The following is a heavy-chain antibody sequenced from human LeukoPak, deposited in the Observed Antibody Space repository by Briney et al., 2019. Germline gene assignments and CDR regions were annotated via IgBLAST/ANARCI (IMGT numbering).Heavy chain of an antibody. V-gene: IGHV3-23*01. CDR1: GFTFSNYA. J-gene: IGHJ4*02. CDR3: AKEEWLLAVYFDH. CDR2: ISGSGGST. D-gene: IGHD3-3*01. Sequence: PGGSLRLSCAASGFTFSNYAMSWVRQAPGKGLEWVSTISGSGGSTYYADSVKGQFTISRDNSKNTLYLQMNSLRAEDTAVYYCAKEEWLLAVYFDHWGQGTLVTVSS.